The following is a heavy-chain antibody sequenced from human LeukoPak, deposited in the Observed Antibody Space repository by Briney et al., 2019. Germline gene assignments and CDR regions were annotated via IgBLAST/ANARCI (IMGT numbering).Heavy chain of an antibody. CDR1: GGSISSYY. CDR2: IYYRGRT. J-gene: IGHJ6*02. CDR3: ARSLSTGPSAAGDAFYFYYGLDV. Sequence: SETLSLTCSVSGGSISSYYWSWIRQPPGKGLGWIAYIYYRGRTNYNPSLTSRVTISVDASKNQFSLKLTSVTAADTAVYYCARSLSTGPSAAGDAFYFYYGLDVWGQGTTVTVSS. V-gene: IGHV4-59*01. D-gene: IGHD6-13*01.